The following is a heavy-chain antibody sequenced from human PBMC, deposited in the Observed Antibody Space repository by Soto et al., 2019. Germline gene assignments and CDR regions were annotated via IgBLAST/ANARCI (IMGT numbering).Heavy chain of an antibody. J-gene: IGHJ5*02. CDR1: GGSISSSNW. Sequence: QVQLQESGPGLVKPSGTLSLTCAVSGGSISSSNWWSWVRQPPGKGLEWIGEIYHSGSTNYNPSLKRRVTISVDKSKNQFSLKLSSVTAADTAVYYCARESPEYYDILTGYYLFDPWGQGTLVTVSS. D-gene: IGHD3-9*01. CDR2: IYHSGST. V-gene: IGHV4-4*02. CDR3: ARESPEYYDILTGYYLFDP.